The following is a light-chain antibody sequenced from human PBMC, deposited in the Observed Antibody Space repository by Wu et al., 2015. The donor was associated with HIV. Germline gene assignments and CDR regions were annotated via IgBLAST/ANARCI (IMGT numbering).Light chain of an antibody. Sequence: EVVLTQSPAALSISPGERATLSCRASRSVSSAVAWYQQRPGQAPRLLIYDASNRATGIPARFSGSGSGTDFTLTISRLEPEDFAVYYCQQYVSSPLWTFGQGTKVEIK. J-gene: IGKJ1*01. CDR3: QQYVSSPLWT. CDR1: RSVSSA. V-gene: IGKV3-11*01. CDR2: DAS.